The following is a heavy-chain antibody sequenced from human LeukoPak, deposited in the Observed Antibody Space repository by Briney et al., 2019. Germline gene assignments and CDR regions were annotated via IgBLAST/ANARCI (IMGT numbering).Heavy chain of an antibody. J-gene: IGHJ4*02. CDR3: ARLDKWELNEGVFDS. V-gene: IGHV4-31*03. D-gene: IGHD1-26*01. CDR2: IYHRGST. CDR1: GGSINRGGYY. Sequence: SEILSLTCNVSGGSINRGGYYWSWIRQHPGKGLEWIGYIYHRGSTYYNPSLQSRITISIDTSKNQFSLKLRSVTAADTAVYYCARLDKWELNEGVFDSWGQGTLVTVSS.